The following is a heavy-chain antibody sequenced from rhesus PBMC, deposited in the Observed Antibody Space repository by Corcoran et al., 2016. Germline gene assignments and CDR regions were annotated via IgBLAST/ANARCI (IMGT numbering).Heavy chain of an antibody. CDR2: IYGSSTCT. V-gene: IGHV4S10*01. J-gene: IGHJ6*01. D-gene: IGHD3-16*01. CDR3: ARGSYYYSGSYYYVEYGLDS. Sequence: QVQLQESGPGVVKPSETLSLTCAVSGGSISDSYRWSWIRQPPGKGLEWIGYIYGSSTCTNYNPSLKSRVTISKDTSKNQFFLKLSSVTAADTAVYYCARGSYYYSGSYYYVEYGLDSWGQGVVVTVSS. CDR1: GGSISDSYR.